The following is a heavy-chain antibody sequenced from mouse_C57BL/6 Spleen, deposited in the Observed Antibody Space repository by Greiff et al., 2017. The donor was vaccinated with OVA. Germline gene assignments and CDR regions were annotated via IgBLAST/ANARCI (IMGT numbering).Heavy chain of an antibody. V-gene: IGHV1-42*01. D-gene: IGHD1-1*01. CDR3: ARSTLYYGSSYVDAMDY. CDR2: INPSTGGT. Sequence: VQLKQSGPELVKPGASVKISCKASGYSFTGYYMNWVKQSPEKSLEWIGEINPSTGGTTYNQKFKAKATLTVDKSSSTAYMQLKSLTSEDSAVYYCARSTLYYGSSYVDAMDYWGQGTSVTVSS. J-gene: IGHJ4*01. CDR1: GYSFTGYY.